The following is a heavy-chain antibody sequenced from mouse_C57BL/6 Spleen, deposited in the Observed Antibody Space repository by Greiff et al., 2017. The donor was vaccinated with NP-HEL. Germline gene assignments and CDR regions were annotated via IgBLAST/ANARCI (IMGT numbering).Heavy chain of an antibody. V-gene: IGHV1-76*01. CDR1: GYTFTDYY. CDR2: IYPGSGNT. J-gene: IGHJ2*01. D-gene: IGHD1-1*01. CDR3: ARGDYGSSLFDY. Sequence: VHLVESGAELVRPGASVKLSCKASGYTFTDYYINWVKQRPGQGLEWIARIYPGSGNTYYNEKFKGKATLTAEKSSSTAYMQLSSLTSEDSAVYFCARGDYGSSLFDYWGQGTTLTVSS.